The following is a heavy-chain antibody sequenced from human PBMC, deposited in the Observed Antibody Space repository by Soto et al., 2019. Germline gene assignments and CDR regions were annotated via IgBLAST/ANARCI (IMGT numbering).Heavy chain of an antibody. J-gene: IGHJ5*02. Sequence: SETLSLTCTVSGGSISSFYWSWLRQPPGKGLEWIGYIYYIGSTNYNPSLTSRVTISVDTSKNQFSLKLSSVTAADTAVYYCARGYCSGGNCYEFDPWGQGTLVTVSS. D-gene: IGHD2-15*01. CDR2: IYYIGST. V-gene: IGHV4-59*01. CDR3: ARGYCSGGNCYEFDP. CDR1: GGSISSFY.